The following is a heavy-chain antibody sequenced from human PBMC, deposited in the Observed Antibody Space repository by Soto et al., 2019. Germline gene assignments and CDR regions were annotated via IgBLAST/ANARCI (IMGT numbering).Heavy chain of an antibody. V-gene: IGHV3-7*01. CDR3: ARVYSSGYDAFDI. J-gene: IGHJ3*02. CDR1: GFTFSSYW. Sequence: GGSLRLSCAASGFTFSSYWMSWARQGPLKGLEWVANIKQDGSEKYYVDSVKGRFTISRDNAKNSLYLQMNSLRAEDTAFYYCARVYSSGYDAFDIWGQGTMVTVSS. D-gene: IGHD6-19*01. CDR2: IKQDGSEK.